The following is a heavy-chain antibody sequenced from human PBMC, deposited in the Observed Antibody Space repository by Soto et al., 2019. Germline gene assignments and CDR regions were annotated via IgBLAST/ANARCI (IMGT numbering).Heavy chain of an antibody. CDR3: AKDRTAMVPGYFDY. CDR1: GFTFSSYA. J-gene: IGHJ4*02. CDR2: ISGSGGST. V-gene: IGHV3-23*01. Sequence: GASVKVSCAASGFTFSSYAMSWVRQAPGKGLEWVSAISGSGGSTYYADSVKGRFTISRDNSKNTLYLQMNSLRAEDTAVYYCAKDRTAMVPGYFDYWGQGTLVTVS. D-gene: IGHD5-18*01.